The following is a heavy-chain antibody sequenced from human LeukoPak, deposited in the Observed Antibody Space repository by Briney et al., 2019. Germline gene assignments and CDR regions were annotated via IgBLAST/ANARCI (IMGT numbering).Heavy chain of an antibody. J-gene: IGHJ6*04. Sequence: QSGGSLRLSCAASGFTFSSYGMHWVRQAPGKGLEWVAVISYDGSNKYYADSVKGRFTISRDNSKNRLYLQMNSLRPEDTTVYYCAKDQFKPSGITMLRGVRGYYYNMDVWGKGTTVTISS. D-gene: IGHD3-10*01. V-gene: IGHV3-30*18. CDR2: ISYDGSNK. CDR1: GFTFSSYG. CDR3: AKDQFKPSGITMLRGVRGYYYNMDV.